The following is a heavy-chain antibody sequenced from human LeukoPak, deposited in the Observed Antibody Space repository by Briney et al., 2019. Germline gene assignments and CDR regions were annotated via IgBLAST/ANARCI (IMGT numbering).Heavy chain of an antibody. CDR3: AKDHIPASVTYDFYY. Sequence: GGSLRLSCAASGFTFSSYGMHWVRQAPGKGLEWVSFIRYDGSNRHYADSVKGRFTLSRDNSKNTLYLQMNSLRAEDTAVYYCAKDHIPASVTYDFYYWGQGTLVTVSS. CDR2: IRYDGSNR. V-gene: IGHV3-30*02. CDR1: GFTFSSYG. J-gene: IGHJ4*02. D-gene: IGHD2-2*01.